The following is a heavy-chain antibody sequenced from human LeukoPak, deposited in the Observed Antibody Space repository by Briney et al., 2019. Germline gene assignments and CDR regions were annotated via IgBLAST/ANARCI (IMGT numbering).Heavy chain of an antibody. CDR1: GYTFTGYY. CDR2: ISAYNGNT. J-gene: IGHJ6*03. Sequence: ASVKVSCKASGYTFTGYYMHWVRQASGQGLEWMGWISAYNGNTNYAQKLQGRVTMTTDTSTSTAYMELRSLRSDDTAVYYCARVGGLVSSGYYYYYMDVWGKGTTVTVSS. V-gene: IGHV1-18*04. D-gene: IGHD3-10*01. CDR3: ARVGGLVSSGYYYYYMDV.